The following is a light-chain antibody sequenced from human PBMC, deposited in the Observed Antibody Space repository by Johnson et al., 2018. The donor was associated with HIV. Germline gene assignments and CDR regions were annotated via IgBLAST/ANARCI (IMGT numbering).Light chain of an antibody. J-gene: IGLJ1*01. Sequence: QSVLTQPPSVSAAPGQDVIISCSGSTSNVGINFVSWYLQLPGTAPKVLIYENNQRPSGIPDRFSGSKSGTSATLAITGLQTGDEADYYCGTWDSSLNAGVFGTGTRVTVL. V-gene: IGLV1-51*01. CDR2: ENN. CDR1: TSNVGINF. CDR3: GTWDSSLNAGV.